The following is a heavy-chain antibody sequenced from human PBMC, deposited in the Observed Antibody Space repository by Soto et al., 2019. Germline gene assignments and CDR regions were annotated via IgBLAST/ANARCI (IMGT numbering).Heavy chain of an antibody. J-gene: IGHJ4*02. CDR2: ISAYNGNT. Sequence: QVQLVQSGAEVKKPGASVKVSCKASGYSFTSYGISWVRQAPGQGLEWMGWISAYNGNTKYAQKLQGRVTMTTATSTSTDYRELRSLRSDDTAVYYCASDLAVALIDYWGQGTLVTVSS. CDR1: GYSFTSYG. D-gene: IGHD6-19*01. CDR3: ASDLAVALIDY. V-gene: IGHV1-18*01.